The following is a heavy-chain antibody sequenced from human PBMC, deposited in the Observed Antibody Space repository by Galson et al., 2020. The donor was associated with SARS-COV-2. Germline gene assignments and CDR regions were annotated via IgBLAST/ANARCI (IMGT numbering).Heavy chain of an antibody. J-gene: IGHJ6*02. D-gene: IGHD4-17*01. CDR2: INQSGST. Sequence: ETSETLSLMCAFYGGSFSGYYWTWIRQPPGKGLEWIGEINQSGSTAYNPSLKSRLTISVDTSKNHFSLKLSSVTAADTAVYYCARMSTVTTYGMDVWGQGTTVIVSS. V-gene: IGHV4-34*01. CDR1: GGSFSGYY. CDR3: ARMSTVTTYGMDV.